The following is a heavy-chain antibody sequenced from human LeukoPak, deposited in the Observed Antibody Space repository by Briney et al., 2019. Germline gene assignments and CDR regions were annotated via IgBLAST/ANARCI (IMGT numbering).Heavy chain of an antibody. CDR3: ARVGHYYDSSGYYVNRFDP. J-gene: IGHJ5*02. CDR2: IYTSGST. Sequence: SETLSLTCTVSGGSISSGSYYWSWIRQPAGKGLEWIGRIYTSGSTNYNPSLKSRVTISVDTSKNQFSLKLCSVTAADTAVYYCARVGHYYDSSGYYVNRFDPWGQGTLVTVSS. CDR1: GGSISSGSYY. V-gene: IGHV4-61*02. D-gene: IGHD3-22*01.